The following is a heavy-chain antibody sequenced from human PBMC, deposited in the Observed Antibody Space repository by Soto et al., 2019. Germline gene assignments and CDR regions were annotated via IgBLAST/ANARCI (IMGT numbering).Heavy chain of an antibody. V-gene: IGHV1-3*05. Sequence: QVQLVQSGAEEKKPGASVKVSGKASGYTFTSYAMHWLRQAPGQRLEWMGWINAGNGNKKYSQKFQGRVTITRDTAASTAYMELSSLRSEDTAVYYCARDPSYYGMDVWGQGTTVTVSS. CDR3: ARDPSYYGMDV. CDR2: INAGNGNK. J-gene: IGHJ6*02. CDR1: GYTFTSYA.